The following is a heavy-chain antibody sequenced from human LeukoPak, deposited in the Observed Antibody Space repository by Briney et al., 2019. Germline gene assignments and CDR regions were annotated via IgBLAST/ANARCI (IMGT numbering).Heavy chain of an antibody. V-gene: IGHV3-21*06. CDR1: GFSFSDYS. CDR2: INSRSNDI. D-gene: IGHD6-13*01. Sequence: PGGSLRLSCVASGFSFSDYSMNWVRQAPGKGLEWVSSINSRSNDIYYADSVKGQFTISRDNAKNSLYLQMNSLRAEDTAVYYCAREGRAYRYSSSWYPTPSWFDPWGQGTLVTVSS. J-gene: IGHJ5*02. CDR3: AREGRAYRYSSSWYPTPSWFDP.